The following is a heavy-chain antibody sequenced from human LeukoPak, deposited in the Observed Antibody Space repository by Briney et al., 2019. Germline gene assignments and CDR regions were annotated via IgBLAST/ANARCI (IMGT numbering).Heavy chain of an antibody. D-gene: IGHD4-23*01. CDR1: GITFSSYE. V-gene: IGHV3-48*03. Sequence: QPGGSLRLSCVASGITFSSYEMNRVRQAPGKGLEWVSYISSSGSTKYYADSVKGRFTISRDNAKNSLYLQMNSLRAEDTAVYYCARWVNFDYWGQGTLVTVSS. CDR3: ARWVNFDY. J-gene: IGHJ4*02. CDR2: ISSSGSTK.